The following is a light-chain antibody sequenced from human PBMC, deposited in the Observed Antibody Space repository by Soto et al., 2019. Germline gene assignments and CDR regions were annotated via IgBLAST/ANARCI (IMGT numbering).Light chain of an antibody. CDR2: EVN. V-gene: IGLV2-8*01. Sequence: QSVLTQPPSASGSPGQSVTISCTGTSSDIGGYNSVSWYQQHPGKAPRLMIYEVNKRPSGVPDRFSGSKSGYTASLTVSGLQTEDEAFYYSSSSAGIYHYLVFGGGTKLTVL. CDR3: SSSAGIYHYLV. J-gene: IGLJ3*02. CDR1: SSDIGGYNS.